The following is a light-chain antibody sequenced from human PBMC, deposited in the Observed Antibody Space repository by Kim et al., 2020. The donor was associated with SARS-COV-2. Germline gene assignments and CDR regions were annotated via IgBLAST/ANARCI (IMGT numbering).Light chain of an antibody. Sequence: EIVLTQSPGTLSLSPGQRATLSCRASQSLTSNSLAWYQQRHGQAPRLLIYGASNGDPTISDRFSGSGSGTDFTLTISRLEPGDSAVYFCQQYGNSPSTFGQGTKVDIK. CDR3: QQYGNSPST. J-gene: IGKJ2*02. CDR1: QSLTSNS. CDR2: GAS. V-gene: IGKV3-20*01.